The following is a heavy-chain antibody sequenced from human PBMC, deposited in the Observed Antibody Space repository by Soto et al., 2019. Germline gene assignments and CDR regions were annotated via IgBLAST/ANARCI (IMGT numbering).Heavy chain of an antibody. CDR1: GFTFSNYA. CDR3: AHLTTRPRPILGDY. Sequence: GGSLRLSCAASGFTFSNYAMSWIRQAPGKGLEWVSAISGGGSSTNYADSVKGRFTISRDNSKNTLFLQMNSLRAEDTAVYYCAHLTTRPRPILGDYWGQGTPVTVS. J-gene: IGHJ4*02. CDR2: ISGGGSST. V-gene: IGHV3-23*01. D-gene: IGHD6-6*01.